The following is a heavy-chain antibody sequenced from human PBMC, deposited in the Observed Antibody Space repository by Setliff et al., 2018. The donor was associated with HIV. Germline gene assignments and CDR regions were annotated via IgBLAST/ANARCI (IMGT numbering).Heavy chain of an antibody. V-gene: IGHV4-39*07. CDR1: GGSISSDDYY. CDR3: ARPVSKNFYGMDV. J-gene: IGHJ6*02. Sequence: TLSLTCTVSGGSISSDDYYWSWIRQPPGKGLEWIGTLYFGGSTSYNSSLKGRVTISAATSKNVFSLNMTSVTAADTAVYFCARPVSKNFYGMDVWGLGATVTVSS. CDR2: LYFGGST.